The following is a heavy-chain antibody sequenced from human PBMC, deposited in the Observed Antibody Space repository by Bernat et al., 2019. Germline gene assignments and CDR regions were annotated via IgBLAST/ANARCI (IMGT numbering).Heavy chain of an antibody. J-gene: IGHJ4*02. Sequence: QLQLQESGPRLVEPSQTLSLACTVTGASIAGGSYHWSWVRQYPGKGLEWIGFVSTSGSTSYNQSLKSRLSISLETSKNQFSVSLTSVTAADTAVYYCAKGDHLGELSHWGQGALVTVSS. V-gene: IGHV4-31*03. CDR3: AKGDHLGELSH. D-gene: IGHD3-16*02. CDR1: GASIAGGSYH. CDR2: VSTSGST.